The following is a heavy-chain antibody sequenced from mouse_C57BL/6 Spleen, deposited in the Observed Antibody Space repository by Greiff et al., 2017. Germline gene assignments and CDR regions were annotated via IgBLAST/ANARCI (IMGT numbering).Heavy chain of an antibody. Sequence: VQLQQSGPELVKPGASVKIPCKASGYTFTDYNMDWVKQSHGKSLEWIGDINPNNGGTIYNQKFKGKATLTVDKSSSTAYMELRSLTSEDTAVYYCARWPITTVVATGAMDYWGQGTSVTVSS. V-gene: IGHV1-18*01. CDR2: INPNNGGT. CDR3: ARWPITTVVATGAMDY. J-gene: IGHJ4*01. CDR1: GYTFTDYN. D-gene: IGHD1-1*01.